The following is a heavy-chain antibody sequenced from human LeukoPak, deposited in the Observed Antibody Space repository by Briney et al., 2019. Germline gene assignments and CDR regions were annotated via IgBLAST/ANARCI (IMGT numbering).Heavy chain of an antibody. CDR3: ARVVITIFGVVIGRFDP. D-gene: IGHD3-3*01. V-gene: IGHV1-18*01. CDR1: GYTFTSYG. CDR2: ISAYNGNT. J-gene: IGHJ5*02. Sequence: GASVKVSCKASGYTFTSYGISWVRQAPGQELEWMGWISAYNGNTNYAQKLQGRVTMTTDTSTSTAYMELRSLRSDDTAVYYCARVVITIFGVVIGRFDPWGQGTLVTVSS.